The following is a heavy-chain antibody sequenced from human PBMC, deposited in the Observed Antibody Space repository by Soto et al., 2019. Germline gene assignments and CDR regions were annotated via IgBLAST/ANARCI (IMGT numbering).Heavy chain of an antibody. D-gene: IGHD2-15*01. CDR1: GDAFSTFA. J-gene: IGHJ3*01. V-gene: IGHV1-69*01. CDR3: ARQGYCSSGSCSFDGFDV. Sequence: QVQLVQSGAEVKKPGSSVNVSCKASGDAFSTFAITWVRQAPGQGLEWLGGIIPLFGSTKYAQKFQGGVTITADESSSTVYMNLSGLKSEDTAVYYCARQGYCSSGSCSFDGFDVWGQGTMVTVSS. CDR2: IIPLFGST.